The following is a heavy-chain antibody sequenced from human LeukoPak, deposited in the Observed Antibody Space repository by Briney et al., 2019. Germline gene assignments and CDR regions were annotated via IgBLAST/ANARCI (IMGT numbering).Heavy chain of an antibody. CDR3: AREGIATMMGCGDY. CDR1: GFTFSSYW. CDR2: IKQDGSEK. V-gene: IGHV3-7*01. D-gene: IGHD3-22*01. Sequence: PGGSLRLSCAASGFTFSSYWMSWVRQAPGKGLEWVANIKQDGSEKYYVDSVKGRFTISRDNAKNSLYLQMNSLRAEDTAVYYCAREGIATMMGCGDYWGQGTLVTVSS. J-gene: IGHJ4*02.